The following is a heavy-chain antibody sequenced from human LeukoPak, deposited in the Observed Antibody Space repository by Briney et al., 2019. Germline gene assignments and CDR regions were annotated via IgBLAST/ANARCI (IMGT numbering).Heavy chain of an antibody. CDR2: ISGSGGTT. J-gene: IGHJ4*02. V-gene: IGHV3-23*01. CDR1: GFTFSSYA. D-gene: IGHD5-12*01. CDR3: ARVKENSGLYYFDY. Sequence: GGSLRLSCAASGFTFSSYAMHWVRQAPGKALEWVSGISGSGGTTYYADSVKGRVTISRDNSRNTLYLQMNSLRAEDTAVYYCARVKENSGLYYFDYWGQGTLVTVSS.